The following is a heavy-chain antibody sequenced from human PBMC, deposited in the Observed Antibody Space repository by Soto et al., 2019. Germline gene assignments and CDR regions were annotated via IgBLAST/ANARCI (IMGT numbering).Heavy chain of an antibody. V-gene: IGHV3-74*01. J-gene: IGHJ6*02. CDR2: INSDGSST. D-gene: IGHD6-13*01. Sequence: EVQLVESGGGLVQPGGSLRLSCAASGFTFSSYWMHWVRQAPGKGLVWVSRINSDGSSTSYADSVKGRFTISRDNAKNTLYLQMNSLRAEDAAVYYCARDPGIAAAGRADYCGMDVWGQGTTVTVSS. CDR1: GFTFSSYW. CDR3: ARDPGIAAAGRADYCGMDV.